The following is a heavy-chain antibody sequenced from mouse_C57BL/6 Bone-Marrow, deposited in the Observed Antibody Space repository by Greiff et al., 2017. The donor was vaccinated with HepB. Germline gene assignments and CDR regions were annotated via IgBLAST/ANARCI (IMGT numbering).Heavy chain of an antibody. CDR1: GYTFTSYW. Sequence: QVQLQQPGAELVKPGASVKMSCKASGYTFTSYWITWVKQRPGQGLEWIGDIYPGSGSTNYNEKFKSKATLTVDTSSSTAYMQLSSLTSEDSAVYYCARKYYDYPWFAYWGQGTLVTVSA. CDR2: IYPGSGST. J-gene: IGHJ3*01. V-gene: IGHV1-55*01. CDR3: ARKYYDYPWFAY. D-gene: IGHD2-4*01.